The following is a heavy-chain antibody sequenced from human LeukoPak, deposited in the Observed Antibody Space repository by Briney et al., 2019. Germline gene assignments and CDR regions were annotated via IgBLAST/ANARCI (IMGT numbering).Heavy chain of an antibody. CDR3: ARGALISGSSHFDY. CDR2: INWNGGST. D-gene: IGHD1-26*01. Sequence: SGGSLRLSRAASGFTFDDYGMSWVRQAPGKGLEWVSGINWNGGSTGYADSVKGRFTISRDNAKNSLYLQMNSLRAEDTALYYCARGALISGSSHFDYWGQGTLVTVSS. CDR1: GFTFDDYG. J-gene: IGHJ4*02. V-gene: IGHV3-20*04.